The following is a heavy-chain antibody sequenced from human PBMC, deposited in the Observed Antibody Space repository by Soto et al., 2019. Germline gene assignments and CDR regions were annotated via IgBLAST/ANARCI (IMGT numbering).Heavy chain of an antibody. CDR1: VDSITTYC. CDR2: IDTSRNT. J-gene: IGHJ6*02. D-gene: IGHD6-13*01. Sequence: SDTLPLTCTVSVDSITTYCRSWHRQPAGRGLGWIGRIDTSRNTNYNPSLKSRVTMSVDTSKKQFSLKLTSVTAADTAVYYCARYSNNWFQTEGMDVWGQGTTVT. CDR3: ARYSNNWFQTEGMDV. V-gene: IGHV4-4*07.